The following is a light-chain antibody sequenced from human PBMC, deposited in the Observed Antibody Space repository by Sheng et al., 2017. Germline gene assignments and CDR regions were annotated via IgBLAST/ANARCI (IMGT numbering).Light chain of an antibody. CDR2: WAS. V-gene: IGKV4-1*01. CDR3: QQYYSASLT. CDR1: QSLLYSSNNENY. J-gene: IGKJ4*01. Sequence: DIVMTQSPDSLAMSLGERATINCKSSQSLLYSSNNENYLAWYQQKPGQPPKLLIYWASTRESGVPDRFSGSGSGTDFTLTISSLQAEDVAVYYCQQYYSASLTFGGGTNVEIK.